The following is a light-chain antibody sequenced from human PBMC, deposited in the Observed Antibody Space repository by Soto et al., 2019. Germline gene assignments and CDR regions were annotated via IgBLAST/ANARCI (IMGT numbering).Light chain of an antibody. J-gene: IGKJ4*01. Sequence: DIQMTKSPSSLSASVGDRVTITCRSSQSISIYLNWYQQKPGKAPKLLICAASSLQSGVPSRFSGTGAGTVFTLTISSLQPEDFATYYCQQSYTTFPLTFGGGTKVDIK. CDR1: QSISIY. V-gene: IGKV1-39*01. CDR2: AAS. CDR3: QQSYTTFPLT.